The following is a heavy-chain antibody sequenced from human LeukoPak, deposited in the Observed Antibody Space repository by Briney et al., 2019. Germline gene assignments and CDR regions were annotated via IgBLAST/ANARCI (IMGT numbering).Heavy chain of an antibody. D-gene: IGHD2-15*01. CDR1: GYTFTSYG. Sequence: ASVKVSCKASGYTFTSYGISWVRQAPGQGLEWMGWISAYNGNTNYAQKLQGRVTMTTDTSTGTAYMELRSLRSDDTAVYYCARDLGYCSGGSCLNWFDPWGQGTLVTVSS. V-gene: IGHV1-18*01. CDR2: ISAYNGNT. J-gene: IGHJ5*02. CDR3: ARDLGYCSGGSCLNWFDP.